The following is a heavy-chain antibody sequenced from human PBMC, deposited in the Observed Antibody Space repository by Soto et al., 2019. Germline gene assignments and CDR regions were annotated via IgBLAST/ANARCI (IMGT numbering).Heavy chain of an antibody. J-gene: IGHJ6*02. CDR2: ISDDGSNK. V-gene: IGHV3-30-3*01. Sequence: QVQLVESGGGVVQPGRSLRLSCAASGFTFSSYAMHWVRQAPGKGLEWVAVISDDGSNKYYADSVKGRFTISRDNSKNTLYLQMNSLRAEDTAVYYCARDRGTMVRGVHYFYHYGMDVWGQGTTVTVSS. D-gene: IGHD3-10*01. CDR1: GFTFSSYA. CDR3: ARDRGTMVRGVHYFYHYGMDV.